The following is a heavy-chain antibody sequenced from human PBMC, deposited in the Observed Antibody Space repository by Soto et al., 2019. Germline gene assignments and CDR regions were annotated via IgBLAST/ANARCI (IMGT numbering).Heavy chain of an antibody. V-gene: IGHV1-69*02. D-gene: IGHD2-8*01. CDR3: ARGRDGYNGGDAFDI. Sequence: QVQLVQSGAEVKKPGSSVKVSCKASGGTFSSYTISWVRQAPGQGLEWMGRIIPILGIANYAQKFQGRVTMTADKSTSTAYMELSSLRSEDTAVYYCARGRDGYNGGDAFDIWGQGTMVTVSS. CDR2: IIPILGIA. CDR1: GGTFSSYT. J-gene: IGHJ3*02.